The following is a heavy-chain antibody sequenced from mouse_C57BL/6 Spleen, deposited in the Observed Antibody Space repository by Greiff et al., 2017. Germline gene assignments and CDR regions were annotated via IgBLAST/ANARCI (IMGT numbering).Heavy chain of an antibody. CDR2: ISDGGSYT. Sequence: DVMLVESGGGLVKPGGSLKLSCAASGFTFSSYAMSWVRQTPEKRLEWVATISDGGSYTYYPDNVKGRFTIARDNAKNNLYLQMSHLKSEDTAMYYCARGGLRRAFAYWGQGTLVTVSA. D-gene: IGHD2-4*01. V-gene: IGHV5-4*03. CDR1: GFTFSSYA. CDR3: ARGGLRRAFAY. J-gene: IGHJ3*01.